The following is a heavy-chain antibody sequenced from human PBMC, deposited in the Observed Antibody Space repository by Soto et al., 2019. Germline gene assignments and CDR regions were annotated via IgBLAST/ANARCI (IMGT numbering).Heavy chain of an antibody. CDR1: GFTFSSYA. J-gene: IGHJ4*02. CDR2: ISGSGGST. D-gene: IGHD2-15*01. Sequence: GGSLRLSCAASGFTFSSYAMSWVRQAPGKGPEWVSAISGSGGSTYYADTVKGRFTISRDNSKNTLYLQMNSLRAEDTAVYYCANDRGDIVVVVAATNCFVYLGQGTLVTVSS. CDR3: ANDRGDIVVVVAATNCFVY. V-gene: IGHV3-23*01.